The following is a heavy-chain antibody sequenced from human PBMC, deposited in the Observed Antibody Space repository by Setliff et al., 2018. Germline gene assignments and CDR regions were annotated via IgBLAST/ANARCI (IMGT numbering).Heavy chain of an antibody. Sequence: GGSLRLSCAASGFTFSHTWMNWVRQAPGKGLEWVGRVKTNADGGTADYAVPVKGRFTISRDDSKDTLYLQMNSLRAEDTAIYYCARDPDLGRWYSSGGFDPWGQGTLVTVSS. CDR3: ARDPDLGRWYSSGGFDP. J-gene: IGHJ5*02. CDR1: GFTFSHTW. CDR2: VKTNADGGTA. V-gene: IGHV3-15*01. D-gene: IGHD6-19*01.